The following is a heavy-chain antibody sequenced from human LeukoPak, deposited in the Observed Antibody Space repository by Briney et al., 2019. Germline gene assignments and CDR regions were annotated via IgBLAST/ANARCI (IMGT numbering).Heavy chain of an antibody. V-gene: IGHV3-15*01. J-gene: IGHJ4*02. CDR2: IKSKTDGGAT. Sequence: PGGSLRLSCAASGFTFSKAWMSWVRQAPGKGLEWVGRIKSKTDGGATDYAAPVKGRFTTSRDDSKNTLYLHTNSPKTDDTAVYYCTTDGCSGGGCSSGHYWGQGTLVTVSS. CDR3: TTDGCSGGGCSSGHY. D-gene: IGHD2-15*01. CDR1: GFTFSKAW.